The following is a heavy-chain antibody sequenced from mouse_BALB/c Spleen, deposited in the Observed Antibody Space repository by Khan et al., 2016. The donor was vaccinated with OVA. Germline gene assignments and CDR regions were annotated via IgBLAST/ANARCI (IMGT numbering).Heavy chain of an antibody. D-gene: IGHD2-14*01. CDR1: GYTFTSYV. J-gene: IGHJ2*01. Sequence: VQLKQSGPDLVKPGASVRMSCKASGYTFTSYVMHWLRQKPGQGLEWIGYIYPFNDDTKYNEKFKGKATLTSDKSSSPAYMELSSLTSEDCAVYYWAKNYRYDVYFDYWGQGTTLTVSA. V-gene: IGHV1S136*01. CDR2: IYPFNDDT. CDR3: AKNYRYDVYFDY.